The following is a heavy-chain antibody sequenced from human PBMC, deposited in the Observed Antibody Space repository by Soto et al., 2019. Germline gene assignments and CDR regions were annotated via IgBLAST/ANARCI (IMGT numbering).Heavy chain of an antibody. D-gene: IGHD6-13*01. CDR1: GYTFTSYG. CDR3: ATSIAEAGTSINWFDP. Sequence: ASVKVSCKASGYTFTSYGIGWVRQAPGQGLEWMGWISAYNGNTNYAQKLQGRVTMTTDTSTSTAYMELRSLRSDDTAVYYCATSIAEAGTSINWFDPWGQETLFAVSS. J-gene: IGHJ5*02. CDR2: ISAYNGNT. V-gene: IGHV1-18*01.